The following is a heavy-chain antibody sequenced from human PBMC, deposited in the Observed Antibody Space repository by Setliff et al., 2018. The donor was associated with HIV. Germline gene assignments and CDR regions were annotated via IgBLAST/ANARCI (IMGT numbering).Heavy chain of an antibody. CDR2: INAGDDT. CDR3: AREGAAPGLDLDY. V-gene: IGHV1-3*03. CDR1: GYTLSTYV. Sequence: GASVKVSCKASGYTLSTYVMHWVRQAPGQRLEWMGWINAGDDTTYSQEFQGRVTITRDTSASTAYMELSSLRSEDMAVYYCAREGAAPGLDLDYWGQGTLVTVSS. J-gene: IGHJ4*02. D-gene: IGHD6-13*01.